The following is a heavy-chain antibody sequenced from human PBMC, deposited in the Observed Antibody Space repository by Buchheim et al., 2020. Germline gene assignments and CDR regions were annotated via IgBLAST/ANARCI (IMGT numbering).Heavy chain of an antibody. CDR1: GFTFSSYE. J-gene: IGHJ4*02. Sequence: EVQLVESGGGLVQPGGSLRLSCVVSGFTFSSYEMNWVRQAPGKGLEWVSYISSSAGGGAIYYADSVKGRFTISRDNAKNSLYLQMNSLGVEDTAVYYCTRERGTAVAGTVIGDYWGQGTL. CDR2: ISSSAGGGAI. V-gene: IGHV3-48*03. CDR3: TRERGTAVAGTVIGDY. D-gene: IGHD6-19*01.